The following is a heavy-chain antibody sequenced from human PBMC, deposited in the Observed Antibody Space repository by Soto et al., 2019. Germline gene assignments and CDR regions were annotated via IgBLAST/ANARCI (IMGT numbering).Heavy chain of an antibody. CDR3: ARKATVTTCFDY. J-gene: IGHJ4*02. CDR2: IYYSGST. Sequence: QVQLQASGPGLEKPSQTLSLTCTVSGGSISSGGYYWSWIRQHPGKGLEWIGYIYYSGSTYYNPSLKSRVTISVDTSKNQFSLKLSSVTAADTAVYYCARKATVTTCFDYWGQGTLVTVSS. V-gene: IGHV4-31*03. CDR1: GGSISSGGYY. D-gene: IGHD4-17*01.